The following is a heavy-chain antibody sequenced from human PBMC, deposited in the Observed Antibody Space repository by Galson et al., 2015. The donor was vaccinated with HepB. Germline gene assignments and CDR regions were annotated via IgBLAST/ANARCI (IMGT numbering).Heavy chain of an antibody. J-gene: IGHJ4*02. CDR1: GFTFSSYA. D-gene: IGHD1-26*01. V-gene: IGHV3-30-3*01. Sequence: SLRLSCAASGFTFSSYAMHWVRQAPGKGLEWVAVISDDGSNKYYADSVKGRFTISRDNSKNTLYLQMNSLRAEDTAVYYCARAEGSGSYSTIDDWGQGTLVTVSS. CDR2: ISDDGSNK. CDR3: ARAEGSGSYSTIDD.